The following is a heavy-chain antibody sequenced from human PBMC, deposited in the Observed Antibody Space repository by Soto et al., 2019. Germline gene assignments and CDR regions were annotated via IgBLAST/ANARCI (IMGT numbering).Heavy chain of an antibody. J-gene: IGHJ6*02. CDR1: GFTFSNYA. CDR2: ISGTGGGT. V-gene: IGHV3-23*01. CDR3: AKRAFYGSGIPNYYGMDV. D-gene: IGHD3-10*01. Sequence: EVHLLESGGGLVQPGGSLRLSCAASGFTFSNYAMTWVRQAPGKGLEWVSVISGTGGGTHNADSAKGRFTTSRDNSKNTLYLQMNSLRAEDTAVYYCAKRAFYGSGIPNYYGMDVWGQGTAVTVSS.